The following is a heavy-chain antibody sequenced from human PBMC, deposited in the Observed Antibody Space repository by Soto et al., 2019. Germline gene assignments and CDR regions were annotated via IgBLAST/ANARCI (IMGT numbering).Heavy chain of an antibody. D-gene: IGHD3-22*01. J-gene: IGHJ3*02. Sequence: GSLRLSCAASGFTFSSYAMSWVRQAPGKGLEWVSAISGSGGSTYYADSVGGRFTISRDNSKNTLYLQMNSLRAEDTAVYYCAKDPAYYYDSSGYSGGAFDIWGQGTMVTVSS. CDR2: ISGSGGST. V-gene: IGHV3-23*01. CDR3: AKDPAYYYDSSGYSGGAFDI. CDR1: GFTFSSYA.